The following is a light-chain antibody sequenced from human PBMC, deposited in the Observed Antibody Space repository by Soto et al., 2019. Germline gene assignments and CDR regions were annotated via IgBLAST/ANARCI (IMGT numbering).Light chain of an antibody. V-gene: IGKV3-15*01. CDR1: QSISTN. CDR3: QQYNSCPWT. CDR2: VAS. Sequence: EIVMTQSPATLSVSPGERATLSCRASQSISTNLAWYQQRPGQAPRLLFYVASTRPTDIPARFSDSGSGTEFTLTISSLQSEDFAVYYCQQYNSCPWTFGQGTKVELK. J-gene: IGKJ1*01.